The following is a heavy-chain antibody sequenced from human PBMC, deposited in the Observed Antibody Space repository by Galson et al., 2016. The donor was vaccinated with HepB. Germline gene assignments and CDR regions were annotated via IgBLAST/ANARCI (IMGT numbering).Heavy chain of an antibody. CDR1: GFTFTSYA. J-gene: IGHJ4*02. Sequence: SLRLSCAASGFTFTSYAMSWVRQGPGKGLERVANIKEDGSVKNYVDSVRGRFTISRDNANNSLYLQMSSLRAEDTAVYYCPRDMYTTARDYWGQGTLVTVSS. CDR2: IKEDGSVK. D-gene: IGHD2/OR15-2a*01. CDR3: PRDMYTTARDY. V-gene: IGHV3-7*01.